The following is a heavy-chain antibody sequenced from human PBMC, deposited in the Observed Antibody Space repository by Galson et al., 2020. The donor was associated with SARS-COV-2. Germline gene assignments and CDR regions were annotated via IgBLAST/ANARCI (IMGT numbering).Heavy chain of an antibody. CDR2: IYSGGST. V-gene: IGHV3-23*03. J-gene: IGHJ4*02. CDR3: AKDVLGSSYSSSLVRPLSLVRPPYFDY. D-gene: IGHD3-16*02. Sequence: GGSLSLSCAASGFTLTNYAMSWVRQAPGKGLEQVSLIYSGGSTNYADSVKGRFTISRDNSKNTLYLQMSSLRPEDTAVYYCAKDVLGSSYSSSLVRPLSLVRPPYFDYWGQGTLVTVSS. CDR1: GFTLTNYA.